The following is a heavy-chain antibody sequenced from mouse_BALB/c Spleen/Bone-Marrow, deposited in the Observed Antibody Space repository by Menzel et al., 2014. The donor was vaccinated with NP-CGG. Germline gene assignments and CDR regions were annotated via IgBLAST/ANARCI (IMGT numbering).Heavy chain of an antibody. V-gene: IGHV1-7*01. Sequence: QVQLQQSGAELAKPGASVKMSCKASGYTFTSYWLYWIKQRPGQGLEWIGYINPSTGYTEYSQNFKDKATLTSDKSSNAAYMQLSSLTSEDSAVYYCARKGYDNYHYYAMDYWGQGTSVTVSS. J-gene: IGHJ4*01. CDR2: INPSTGYT. CDR3: ARKGYDNYHYYAMDY. CDR1: GYTFTSYW. D-gene: IGHD2-1*01.